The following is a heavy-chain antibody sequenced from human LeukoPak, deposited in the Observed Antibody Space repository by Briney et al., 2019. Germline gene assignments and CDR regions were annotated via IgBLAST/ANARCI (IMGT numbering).Heavy chain of an antibody. CDR3: SSVFD. CDR1: GSTFSSYW. J-gene: IGHJ4*02. Sequence: GGSLRLSCAASGSTFSSYWMHWFRQVPGKGLVWVSRINIDGRSTTYADSVKGRFTISRDNAKNTLYLQMNSLRAEDTAVYYCSSVFDWGQGTLVTVSS. D-gene: IGHD3-10*02. V-gene: IGHV3-74*03. CDR2: INIDGRST.